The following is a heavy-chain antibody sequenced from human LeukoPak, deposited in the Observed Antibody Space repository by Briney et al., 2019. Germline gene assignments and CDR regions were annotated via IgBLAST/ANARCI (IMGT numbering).Heavy chain of an antibody. CDR1: GGSISSGSYY. CDR3: ARAPYYYYYMDV. Sequence: SQTLSLTCTVSGGSISSGSYYWSWIRQPAGKGLEWIGRIYTSGSTNYNPSLKSRVTISVDTSKNQFSLKLSSVTAADTAVYYCARAPYYYYYMDVWGKGATVTVSS. V-gene: IGHV4-61*02. J-gene: IGHJ6*03. CDR2: IYTSGST.